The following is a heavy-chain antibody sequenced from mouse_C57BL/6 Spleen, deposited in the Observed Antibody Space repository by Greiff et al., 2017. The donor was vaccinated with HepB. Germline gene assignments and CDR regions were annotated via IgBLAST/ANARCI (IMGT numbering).Heavy chain of an antibody. CDR3: ASKGVFAY. Sequence: VQLQQSGAELVRPGTSVKVSCKASGYAFTNYLIEWVKQRPGQGLEWIGVINPGSGGTNYNEKFKGKATLTADKSSSTAYMQLSSLTSEDSAVYFCASKGVFAYWGQGTLVTVSA. CDR2: INPGSGGT. CDR1: GYAFTNYL. D-gene: IGHD1-3*01. J-gene: IGHJ3*01. V-gene: IGHV1-54*01.